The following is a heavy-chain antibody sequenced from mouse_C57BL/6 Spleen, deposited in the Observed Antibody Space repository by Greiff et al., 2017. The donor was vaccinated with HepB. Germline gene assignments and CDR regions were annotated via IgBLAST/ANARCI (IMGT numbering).Heavy chain of an antibody. J-gene: IGHJ2*01. CDR2: IYPGDGDT. Sequence: VQLQESGAELVKPGASVKISCKASGYAFSSYWMNWVKQRPGKGLEWIGQIYPGDGDTNYNGKFKGKATLTADKSSSTAYMQLSSLTSEDSAVYCCARPDYGSSYFDYWGQGTTLTVSS. CDR1: GYAFSSYW. V-gene: IGHV1-80*01. D-gene: IGHD1-1*01. CDR3: ARPDYGSSYFDY.